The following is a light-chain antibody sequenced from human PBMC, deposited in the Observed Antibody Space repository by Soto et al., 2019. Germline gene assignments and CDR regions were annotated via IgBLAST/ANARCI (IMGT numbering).Light chain of an antibody. CDR1: QSISSY. Sequence: IELTQFPATLSLSPGERATLSCRASQSISSYLAWYQQKPGQAPRLLIYGASNRATAIPARFSGSGSGTDFTLTISSLEPEDFAVYYCQQRSTWPLTFGGVTKVDIK. CDR2: GAS. V-gene: IGKV3-11*01. J-gene: IGKJ4*01. CDR3: QQRSTWPLT.